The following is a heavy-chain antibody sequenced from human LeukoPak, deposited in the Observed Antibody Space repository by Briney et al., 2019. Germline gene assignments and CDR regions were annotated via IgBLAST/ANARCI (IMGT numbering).Heavy chain of an antibody. V-gene: IGHV4-39*01. D-gene: IGHD1-26*01. CDR1: GGSISSSSYY. CDR3: ARFDAGVGATGSFDY. J-gene: IGHJ4*02. CDR2: IYYSGST. Sequence: SETLSLTCTVSGGSISSSSYYWGWIRQPPGKGLEWIGSIYYSGSTYYNPSLKSRVTISVDTSKNQFSLKLSSVTAADTAVYYCARFDAGVGATGSFDYWGQGTLVTVSS.